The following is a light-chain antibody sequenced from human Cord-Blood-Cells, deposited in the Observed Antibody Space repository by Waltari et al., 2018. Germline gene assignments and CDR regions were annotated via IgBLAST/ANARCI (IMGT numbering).Light chain of an antibody. J-gene: IGKJ5*01. Sequence: IQLTHPQSSLPASVGDRVTITCRASQSISNYLNWYQQKPGKAPKLLIYAASSLQSGVPSRFSGSGSGTDFTLTISSLQPEDFATYYCQQSYSTSITFGQGTRLEIK. CDR3: QQSYSTSIT. CDR1: QSISNY. CDR2: AAS. V-gene: IGKV1-39*01.